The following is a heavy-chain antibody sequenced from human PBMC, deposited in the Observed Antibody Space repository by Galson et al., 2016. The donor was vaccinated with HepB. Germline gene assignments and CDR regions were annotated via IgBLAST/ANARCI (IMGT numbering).Heavy chain of an antibody. CDR1: GYTFTGYV. CDR3: ARDMALGFDF. D-gene: IGHD3-16*01. CDR2: INAGNGNT. Sequence: SVKVSCKASGYTFTGYVMHWVRQAPGQRLEWMGWINAGNGNTKYSQKFQDSVTITRDTSACTAYMELSSLRSEDTAVYYCARDMALGFDFWGQGTLVIVSS. V-gene: IGHV1-3*01. J-gene: IGHJ4*02.